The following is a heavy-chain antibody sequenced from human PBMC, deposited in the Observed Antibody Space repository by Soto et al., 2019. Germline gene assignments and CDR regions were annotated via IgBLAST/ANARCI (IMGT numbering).Heavy chain of an antibody. CDR3: AKDRDGYNLMGYFDY. Sequence: QVQLVESGGGVVQPGRSLRLSCAASGFTFSSYGMHWVRQTPGKGLEWVAVISYDGSNKYYADSVKGRFTISRDNSKNTLYLQMNSLRAEDTAVYYCAKDRDGYNLMGYFDYWGQGTLVTVSS. CDR1: GFTFSSYG. J-gene: IGHJ4*02. D-gene: IGHD5-12*01. V-gene: IGHV3-30*18. CDR2: ISYDGSNK.